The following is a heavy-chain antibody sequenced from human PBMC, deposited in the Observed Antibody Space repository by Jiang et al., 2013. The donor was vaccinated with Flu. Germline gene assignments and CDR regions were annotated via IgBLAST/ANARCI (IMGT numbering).Heavy chain of an antibody. Sequence: GPGLVKPSQTLSLTCTVSGGSISSGGYYWSWIRQLPGKGLEWIGYIYYSGTTYYNPSLKSRVTISVDTSKNQFSLNLSSVTAADTAVYYCARDGAWDYIWGTYRQDVYDIWGQGTTVTVSS. J-gene: IGHJ3*02. CDR3: ARDGAWDYIWGTYRQDVYDI. CDR1: GGSISSGGYY. CDR2: IYYSGTT. V-gene: IGHV4-31*03. D-gene: IGHD3-16*02.